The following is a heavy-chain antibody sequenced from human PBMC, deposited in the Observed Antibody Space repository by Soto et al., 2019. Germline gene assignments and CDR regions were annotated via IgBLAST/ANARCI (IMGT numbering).Heavy chain of an antibody. J-gene: IGHJ4*02. CDR2: IIPIIGII. CDR3: ARIGMATIQFDY. CDR1: GGTFSTYT. D-gene: IGHD5-12*01. Sequence: ASVKVSCKASGGTFSTYTITWVRQAPGQGLEWMGRIIPIIGIINYAQKFQGRVTITADESTSTAYMELSSLRPEDTAVYYCARIGMATIQFDYWGQGTLVTAPQ. V-gene: IGHV1-69*02.